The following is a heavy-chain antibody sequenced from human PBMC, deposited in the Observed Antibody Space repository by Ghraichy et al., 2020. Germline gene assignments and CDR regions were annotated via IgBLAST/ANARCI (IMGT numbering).Heavy chain of an antibody. D-gene: IGHD1-26*01. Sequence: SQTLSLTCAISGDSVSSNSAAWNWIRQSPSRGLEWLGRTYYRSKWNNDYAVSVKSRIIINPDTSRNQVSLQLNSVTPEDTAIYYCARGILVGRTSWFDYWDQGTLVTVSS. CDR3: ARGILVGRTSWFDY. V-gene: IGHV6-1*01. CDR1: GDSVSSNSAA. CDR2: TYYRSKWNN. J-gene: IGHJ4*02.